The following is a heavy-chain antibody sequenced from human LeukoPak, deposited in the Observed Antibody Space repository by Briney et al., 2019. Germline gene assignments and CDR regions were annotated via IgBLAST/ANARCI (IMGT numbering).Heavy chain of an antibody. CDR1: GFTFSNAW. V-gene: IGHV3-15*01. CDR3: VTWIQLWLLECG. Sequence: GGSLRLSCAASGFTFSNAWMSWVRQAPGKGLEWVGRIKSKTDGGTTDYAAPVKGRFTISRDDSKNTLYLQMNSLKTEDTAVYYCVTWIQLWLLECGWGQGTLVTVSS. CDR2: IKSKTDGGTT. D-gene: IGHD5-18*01. J-gene: IGHJ4*02.